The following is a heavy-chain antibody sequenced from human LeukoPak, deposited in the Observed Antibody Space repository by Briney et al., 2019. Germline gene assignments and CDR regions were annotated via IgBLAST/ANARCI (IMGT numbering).Heavy chain of an antibody. CDR2: IGSSDPDT. D-gene: IGHD5-24*01. CDR1: GFTFSTYA. V-gene: IGHV3-23*01. CDR3: ATVYNDDIDY. Sequence: GGSLRLSCAASGFTFSTYAMNWVRQAPGKGLEWVSRIGSSDPDTYYADSVKGRFIISRDNSKNTLYLQMNSLRAEDTAAYYRATVYNDDIDYWGQGTLVTVSS. J-gene: IGHJ4*02.